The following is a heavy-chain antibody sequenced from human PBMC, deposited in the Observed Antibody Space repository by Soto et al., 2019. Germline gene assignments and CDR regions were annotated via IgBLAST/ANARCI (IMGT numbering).Heavy chain of an antibody. J-gene: IGHJ3*02. D-gene: IGHD2-2*01. Sequence: PGGSLRLSCTASGFTFGDYAMSWFRQAPGKGLEWVGFIRSKAYGGTTEYAASVKGRFTISRDDSKSIAYLQMNSLKTEDTAVYYCTRRIVVVPAAKRAFDIWGKGTMVTGSS. CDR3: TRRIVVVPAAKRAFDI. V-gene: IGHV3-49*03. CDR1: GFTFGDYA. CDR2: IRSKAYGGTT.